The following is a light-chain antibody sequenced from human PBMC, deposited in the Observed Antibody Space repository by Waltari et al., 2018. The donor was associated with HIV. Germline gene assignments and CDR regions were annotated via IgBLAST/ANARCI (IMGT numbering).Light chain of an antibody. J-gene: IGLJ2*01. V-gene: IGLV1-47*02. CDR3: AAWDDSLGDGF. CDR2: NSD. CDR1: PSNIENNS. Sequence: QSVLTQPPSASGTPGQSVTISCSGNPSNIENNSVSWYQQVPGAAPKLLIYNSDQRPAGVPDRFSGSKSGSSASLAISGLRSEDEAHYYCAAWDDSLGDGFFGGGTKLTVL.